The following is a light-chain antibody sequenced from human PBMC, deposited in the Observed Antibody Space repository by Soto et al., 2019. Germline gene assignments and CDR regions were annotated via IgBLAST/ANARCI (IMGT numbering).Light chain of an antibody. Sequence: DIQLTQSPSFLSASVGDRVTITCLASQGTSSYLAWFQQKPGRAPKLLIYAASSVQSGVPLRFSGSGSGTDFTLTISSLQPEDFATYYCQQTHSTPVTFGQGTRLEIK. J-gene: IGKJ5*01. CDR1: QGTSSY. CDR3: QQTHSTPVT. V-gene: IGKV1-39*01. CDR2: AAS.